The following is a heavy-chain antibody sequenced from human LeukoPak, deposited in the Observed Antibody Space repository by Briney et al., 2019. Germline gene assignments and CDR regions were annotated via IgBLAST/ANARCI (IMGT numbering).Heavy chain of an antibody. D-gene: IGHD2-15*01. J-gene: IGHJ4*02. Sequence: PGGSLRLSCAASGFTFSDYYMSWIRQAPGKGLEWVSYISSSGSTIYYADSVKGRFTISRDNAKNSLYLQMNSLRAEDTAVYYCARTPPLYCSGGSCYSGTYFDYWGQGTLVTVSS. CDR2: ISSSGSTI. CDR1: GFTFSDYY. V-gene: IGHV3-11*01. CDR3: ARTPPLYCSGGSCYSGTYFDY.